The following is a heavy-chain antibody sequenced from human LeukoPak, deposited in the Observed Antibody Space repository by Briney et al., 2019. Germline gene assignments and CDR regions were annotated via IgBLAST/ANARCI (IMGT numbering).Heavy chain of an antibody. CDR1: GFIYSNTC. V-gene: IGHV3-15*01. J-gene: IGHJ4*02. Sequence: GGSLRLFCAASGFIYSNTCVNWVRQAPGKGLEWVGRIQSKTDGGTTEYAAPVKGRFTISRDDSKTTLYLQMNSLKTEDTAVYYCATLTVRGVINIWGQGTLVTVSS. CDR2: IQSKTDGGTT. CDR3: ATLTVRGVINI. D-gene: IGHD3-10*01.